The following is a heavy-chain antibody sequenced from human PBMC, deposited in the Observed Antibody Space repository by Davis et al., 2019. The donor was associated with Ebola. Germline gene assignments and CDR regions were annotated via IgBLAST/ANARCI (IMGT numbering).Heavy chain of an antibody. V-gene: IGHV5-51*01. CDR2: IYPGDSDT. CDR1: GYSFSNFW. CDR3: ARRSSGSWYTWVDY. D-gene: IGHD6-13*01. J-gene: IGHJ4*02. Sequence: GGSLRLSCKGSGYSFSNFWIGWVRQMPEKGLEWMGIIYPGDSDTRYSPSFQGQVTISADKSISTAYLQWSSLKASDTAMYYCARRSSGSWYTWVDYWGQGTLVTVSS.